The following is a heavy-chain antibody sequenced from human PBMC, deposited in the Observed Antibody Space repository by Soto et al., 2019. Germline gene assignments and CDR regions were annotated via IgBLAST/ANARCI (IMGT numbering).Heavy chain of an antibody. CDR3: ARDHPLAAAAGTYFRYYYGMDV. CDR1: GGSISSGGYY. V-gene: IGHV4-31*03. Sequence: QVQLQESGPGLVKPSQTLSLTCTVSGGSISSGGYYWSWIRQHPGKGLEWIGYIYYSGSTYYNPSLKSRVTMSVDTSKNQFSLKLSSVTAADTAVYYCARDHPLAAAAGTYFRYYYGMDVWGQGTTVTVSS. CDR2: IYYSGST. J-gene: IGHJ6*02. D-gene: IGHD6-13*01.